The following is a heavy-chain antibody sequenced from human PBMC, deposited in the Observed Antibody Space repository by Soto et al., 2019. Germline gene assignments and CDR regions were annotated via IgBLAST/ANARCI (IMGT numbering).Heavy chain of an antibody. J-gene: IGHJ4*02. CDR2: IIPIFGTA. D-gene: IGHD3-3*01. CDR1: GGTFSSYA. Sequence: SVKVSCKASGGTFSSYAISWVRQAPGQGLEWMGGIIPIFGTANYAQKFQGRVTITADESTSTAYMELSSLRSEDTAVYYCARAPQYYDFWSGIYKTGDLKLYFDSWGQGSLVTVSS. CDR3: ARAPQYYDFWSGIYKTGDLKLYFDS. V-gene: IGHV1-69*13.